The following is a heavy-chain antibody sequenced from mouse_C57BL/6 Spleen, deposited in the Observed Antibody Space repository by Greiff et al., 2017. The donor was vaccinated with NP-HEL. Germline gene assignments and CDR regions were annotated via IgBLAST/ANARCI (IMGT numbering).Heavy chain of an antibody. V-gene: IGHV1-22*01. CDR1: GYTFTDYN. CDR2: INPNNGGT. J-gene: IGHJ1*03. CDR3: ARSIGSSYRYWYFDV. D-gene: IGHD1-1*01. Sequence: VQLQQSGPELVKPGASVKMSCKASGYTFTDYNMHWVKQSHGKSLEWIGYINPNNGGTSYNQKFKGKATLTVNKSSSTADMELRSLTSEDSAVYYCARSIGSSYRYWYFDVWGTGTTVTVSS.